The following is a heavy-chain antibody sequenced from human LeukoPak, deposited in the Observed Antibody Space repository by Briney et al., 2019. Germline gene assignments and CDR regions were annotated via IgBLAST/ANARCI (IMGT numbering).Heavy chain of an antibody. D-gene: IGHD5-12*01. V-gene: IGHV3-30-3*01. CDR2: ISYDGSNK. CDR3: AREDSGWRNYYYYGMDV. CDR1: GFTFSSYA. Sequence: GGSLRLSCAASGFTFSSYAMHWVRQAPGKGLEWVAVISYDGSNKYYADSVKGRFTISRDNSKNTLYLQMNSLRAEDTAVYYCAREDSGWRNYYYYGMDVWGQGTTVTVSS. J-gene: IGHJ6*02.